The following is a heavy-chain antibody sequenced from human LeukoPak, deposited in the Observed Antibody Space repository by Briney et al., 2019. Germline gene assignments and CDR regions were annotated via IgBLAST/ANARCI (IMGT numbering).Heavy chain of an antibody. D-gene: IGHD3-22*01. J-gene: IGHJ4*02. CDR1: GFTFSSYE. V-gene: IGHV3-21*01. CDR3: ARVVITYDSSGYLDY. CDR2: ISSSSSYI. Sequence: GGSLRLSCAASGFTFSSYEMNWVRQAPGKGLEWVSSISSSSSYIYYADSVKGRFTISRDNAKNSLYLQMNSLRAEDTAVYYCARVVITYDSSGYLDYWGQGTLVTVSS.